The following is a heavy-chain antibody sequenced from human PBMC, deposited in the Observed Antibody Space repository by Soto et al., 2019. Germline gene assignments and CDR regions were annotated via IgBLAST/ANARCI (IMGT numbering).Heavy chain of an antibody. CDR1: GYSFTSYW. Sequence: GESLKISCKGSGYSFTSYWISWVRQMPGKGLEWMGRIDPSDSYTNYSPSFQGHVTISADKSISTAYLQWSSLKASDTAMYYRARPRGGGLRTYYYYGMDVWGQGTTVTVSS. J-gene: IGHJ6*02. D-gene: IGHD3-16*01. CDR2: IDPSDSYT. CDR3: ARPRGGGLRTYYYYGMDV. V-gene: IGHV5-10-1*01.